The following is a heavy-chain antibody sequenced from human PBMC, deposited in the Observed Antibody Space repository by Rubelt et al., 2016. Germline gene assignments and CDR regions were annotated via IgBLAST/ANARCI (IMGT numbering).Heavy chain of an antibody. CDR2: INPNSGGT. V-gene: IGHV1-2*04. CDR3: ARDDSPYYYDSSGYYDY. Sequence: QVQLVQSGAEVKKPGASVKVSCKASGYTFTGYYMHWVRQAPGQGLEWIGWINPNSGGTKYAQKFQGWVTMTRDTSISTAYMELSRLRSDDTAVYYCARDDSPYYYDSSGYYDYWGQGTLVTVSS. J-gene: IGHJ4*02. CDR1: GYTFTGYY. D-gene: IGHD3-22*01.